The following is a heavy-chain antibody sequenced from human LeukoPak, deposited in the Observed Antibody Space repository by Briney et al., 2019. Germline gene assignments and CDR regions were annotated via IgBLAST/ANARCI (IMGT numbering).Heavy chain of an antibody. Sequence: SETLSLTCTVSGGSISSSSYYWGWIRQPPGKELEWIGSIYYSGSTYYDPSLKSRVTISVDTSKNQFSLKLSSVTAADTAVYYCASRGGGYCSSTSCYAFDIWGQGTMVTVSS. J-gene: IGHJ3*02. CDR3: ASRGGGYCSSTSCYAFDI. V-gene: IGHV4-39*01. CDR2: IYYSGST. CDR1: GGSISSSSYY. D-gene: IGHD2-2*01.